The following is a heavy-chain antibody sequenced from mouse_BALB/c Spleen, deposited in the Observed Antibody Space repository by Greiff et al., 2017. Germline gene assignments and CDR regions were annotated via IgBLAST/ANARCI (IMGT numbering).Heavy chain of an antibody. CDR2: ISSGSSTI. V-gene: IGHV5-17*02. J-gene: IGHJ4*01. Sequence: EVKLMESGGGLLQPGGSRKLSCAASGFTFSSFGMHWVRQAPEKGLEWVAYISSGSSTIYYADTVKGRFTISRDNPKNTLFLQITSLRSEDTAMYYCARLEYGNYGYYAMDYWGQGTSVTVSS. CDR1: GFTFSSFG. D-gene: IGHD2-10*02. CDR3: ARLEYGNYGYYAMDY.